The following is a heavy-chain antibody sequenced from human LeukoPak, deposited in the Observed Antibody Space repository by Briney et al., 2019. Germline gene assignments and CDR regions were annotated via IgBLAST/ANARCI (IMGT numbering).Heavy chain of an antibody. CDR3: ARDDSVWFGELSHDY. Sequence: ASVKVSCKASGYTFTSYGISWVRQAPGQGLEWMEWISAYNGNTNYAQKLQGRVTMTTDTSTSTAYMELRSLRSDDTAVYYCARDDSVWFGELSHDYWGQGTLVTVSS. V-gene: IGHV1-18*01. D-gene: IGHD3-10*01. CDR1: GYTFTSYG. J-gene: IGHJ4*02. CDR2: ISAYNGNT.